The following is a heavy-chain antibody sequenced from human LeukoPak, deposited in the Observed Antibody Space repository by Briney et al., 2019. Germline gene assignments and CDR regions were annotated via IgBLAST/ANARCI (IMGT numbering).Heavy chain of an antibody. V-gene: IGHV4-59*01. Sequence: SETLSLTCTVSGGSISSYYWSWIRQPPGKGLEWIRYIFYSGSTDYNPSFKSRVTISLDTSKPHFSLKLSSVPAADTAVYYCARVGITDSFDIWGQGTMVTVSS. J-gene: IGHJ3*02. CDR2: IFYSGST. CDR3: ARVGITDSFDI. CDR1: GGSISSYY. D-gene: IGHD3-10*01.